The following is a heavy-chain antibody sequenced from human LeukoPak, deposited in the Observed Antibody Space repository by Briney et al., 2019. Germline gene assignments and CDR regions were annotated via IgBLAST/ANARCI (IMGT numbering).Heavy chain of an antibody. J-gene: IGHJ4*02. CDR2: ISSSGSTI. V-gene: IGHV3-48*03. D-gene: IGHD3-10*01. CDR3: ARDLGLYYFDY. Sequence: GGSLRLSCAASGFTFSSYEMNWVRQVPGKGLEWVSYISSSGSTIYYADSAKGRFTISRDNAKNSLYLQMNSLRAEDTAVYYCARDLGLYYFDYWGQGTLVTVSS. CDR1: GFTFSSYE.